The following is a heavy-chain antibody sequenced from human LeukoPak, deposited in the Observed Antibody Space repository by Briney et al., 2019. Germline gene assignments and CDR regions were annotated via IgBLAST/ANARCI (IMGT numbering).Heavy chain of an antibody. CDR2: ITSGGST. J-gene: IGHJ4*02. Sequence: GGSLRLSCAASGFTFSSYAMSCVRQTPGKGLEWVSVITSGGSTYYADSVKGRFTISRDTSKNTLYLQMNSLRVEDTAVYYCANEGPYSSGYYYFDYWGQGTLVTVSS. CDR1: GFTFSSYA. CDR3: ANEGPYSSGYYYFDY. V-gene: IGHV3-23*01. D-gene: IGHD3-22*01.